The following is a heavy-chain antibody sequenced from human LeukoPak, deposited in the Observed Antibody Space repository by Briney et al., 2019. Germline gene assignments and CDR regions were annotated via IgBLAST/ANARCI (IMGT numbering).Heavy chain of an antibody. J-gene: IGHJ3*02. CDR3: ARDPIFGVVTDAFDI. CDR2: ISSSSRTI. V-gene: IGHV3-48*01. Sequence: GGSLRLSCAASGFTFSNHNMNWVRQAPGKGLEWVSDISSSSRTIYYANSVKGRFTISRDNAKNFLFLQMNSLRAEDTAVYYCARDPIFGVVTDAFDIWGQGTMVTVSS. D-gene: IGHD3-3*01. CDR1: GFTFSNHN.